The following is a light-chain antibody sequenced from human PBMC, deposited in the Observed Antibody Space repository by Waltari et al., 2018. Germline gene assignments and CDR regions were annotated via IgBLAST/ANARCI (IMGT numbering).Light chain of an antibody. CDR3: QTGGHGTWV. Sequence: QLVVTQSPSASASLGASVKLTCTLSSGHSSNVIAWLQQHPERGPRYLMKVNSDGSHSKGAEIPDRFSGSSSGAERYLTISNLQYEDEADYYCQTGGHGTWVFGGGTKLTVL. J-gene: IGLJ3*02. V-gene: IGLV4-69*01. CDR2: VNSDGSH. CDR1: SGHSSNV.